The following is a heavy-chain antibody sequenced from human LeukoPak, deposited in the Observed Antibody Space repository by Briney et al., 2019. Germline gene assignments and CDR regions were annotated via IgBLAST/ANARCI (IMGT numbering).Heavy chain of an antibody. D-gene: IGHD1-26*01. Sequence: ASVKVSCKASGYTFTSYDINWVRQATGQGLEWMGWMNPNSGNTGYAQKFQGRVTITADESTSTAYMELSSLRSEDTAVYYCAREGIVGAADYWGQGTLVTVSS. CDR2: MNPNSGNT. V-gene: IGHV1-8*01. CDR1: GYTFTSYD. CDR3: AREGIVGAADY. J-gene: IGHJ4*02.